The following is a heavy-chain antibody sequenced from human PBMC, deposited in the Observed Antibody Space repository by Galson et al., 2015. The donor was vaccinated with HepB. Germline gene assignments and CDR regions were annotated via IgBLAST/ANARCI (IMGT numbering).Heavy chain of an antibody. D-gene: IGHD4-17*01. CDR3: TTPPSHDYEGY. J-gene: IGHJ4*02. CDR2: IKSKTDGGTT. CDR1: GFTFSNAW. Sequence: SLRLSCADSGFTFSNAWMSWVRQAPGKGLEWVGRIKSKTDGGTTDYAAPVKGRFTISRDDSKNTLYLQMNSLKTEDTAVYYCTTPPSHDYEGYWGQGTLVTVSS. V-gene: IGHV3-15*01.